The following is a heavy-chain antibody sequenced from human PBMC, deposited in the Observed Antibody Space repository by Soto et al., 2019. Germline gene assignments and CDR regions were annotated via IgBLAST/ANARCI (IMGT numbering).Heavy chain of an antibody. J-gene: IGHJ4*02. CDR1: GFTFSDYW. CDR2: IKYDGAEK. CDR3: ARDGVAPGLYFDY. Sequence: GGSLRLSCAASGFTFSDYWMNWVRQAPGKGLEWVASIKYDGAEKSYVDSVKGRFTISRDNPKNSVYLQMASLRAEDTAVYYCARDGVAPGLYFDYWGQGTPVTVSS. V-gene: IGHV3-7*05. D-gene: IGHD3-10*01.